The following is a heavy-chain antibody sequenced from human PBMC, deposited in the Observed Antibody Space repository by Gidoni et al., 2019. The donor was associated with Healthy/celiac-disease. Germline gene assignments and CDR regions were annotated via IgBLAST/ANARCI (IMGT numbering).Heavy chain of an antibody. CDR3: ARGTVGALSPFDY. CDR1: GSTFSSYA. D-gene: IGHD1-26*01. J-gene: IGHJ4*02. V-gene: IGHV1-69*01. CDR2: IIPIVGTE. Sequence: VQLVQSEAEVNEPGSSVRVSCKASGSTFSSYAISWVRQAPGQGLEWMGGIIPIVGTENYAQKFQGRVTITADESTSTAYMELSSLRSEDTAVYYCARGTVGALSPFDYWGQGTLVTVSS.